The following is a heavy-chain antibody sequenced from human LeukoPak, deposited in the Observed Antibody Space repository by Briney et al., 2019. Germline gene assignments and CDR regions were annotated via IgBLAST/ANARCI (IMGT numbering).Heavy chain of an antibody. CDR2: IYHSGST. J-gene: IGHJ4*02. Sequence: SETLSLTCTVSGYSISSGYYCGWIRQPPGKGLEWIGSIYHSGSTYYSPSLKSRVTISVDTSKNQFSLKLSSVTAADTAVYYCARQELRYFDWLPARAFDYWGQGTLVTVSS. V-gene: IGHV4-38-2*02. CDR3: ARQELRYFDWLPARAFDY. CDR1: GYSISSGYY. D-gene: IGHD3-9*01.